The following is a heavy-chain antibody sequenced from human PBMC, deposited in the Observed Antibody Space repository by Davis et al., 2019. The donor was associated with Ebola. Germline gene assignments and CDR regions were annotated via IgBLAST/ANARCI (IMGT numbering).Heavy chain of an antibody. V-gene: IGHV3-30-3*01. CDR2: ISYDGSNK. CDR1: GFTFSSYA. CDR3: ARDRRRYYYYGMDV. J-gene: IGHJ6*02. Sequence: GESLKISCAASGFTFSSYAMHWVRQAPGKGLEWVAVISYDGSNKYYADSVKGRFTISRDNSKNTLYLQMNSLRAEDTAVYYCARDRRRYYYYGMDVWGQGTTVTVSS.